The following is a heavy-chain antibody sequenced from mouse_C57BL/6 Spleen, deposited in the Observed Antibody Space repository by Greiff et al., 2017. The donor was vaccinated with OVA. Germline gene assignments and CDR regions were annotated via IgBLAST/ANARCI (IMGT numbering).Heavy chain of an antibody. CDR1: GYTFTSYW. CDR3: ARIYDGYSYFDY. V-gene: IGHV1-55*01. Sequence: VQLQQPGAELVKPGASVKMSCKASGYTFTSYWITWVKQRPGQGLEWIGDIYPGSGSTNYNEKFKSKATLTVDTSSSTAYMQLSSLTSEDSAVYYCARIYDGYSYFDYGGQGTTLTVSS. CDR2: IYPGSGST. J-gene: IGHJ2*01. D-gene: IGHD2-3*01.